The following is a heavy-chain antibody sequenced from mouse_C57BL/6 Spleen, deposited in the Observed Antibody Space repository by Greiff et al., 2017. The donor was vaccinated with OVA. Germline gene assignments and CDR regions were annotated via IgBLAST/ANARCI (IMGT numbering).Heavy chain of an antibody. V-gene: IGHV1-50*01. CDR3: ARSWGGTYDVWG. J-gene: IGHJ2*01. D-gene: IGHD2-12*01. Sequence: QVQLQQPGAELVKPGASVKLSCKASGYTFTSYWMQWVKQRPGQGLEWIGEIDPSDSYTNYNQKFKGKATLTVDTSSNTAYMQLSSLTSEDSAVYYWARSWGGTYDVWGWGQGTTLSVAS. CDR1: GYTFTSYW. CDR2: IDPSDSYT.